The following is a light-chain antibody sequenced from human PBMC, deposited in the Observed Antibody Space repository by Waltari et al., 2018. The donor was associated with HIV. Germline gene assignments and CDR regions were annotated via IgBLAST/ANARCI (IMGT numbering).Light chain of an antibody. CDR3: MQALQTPRT. V-gene: IGKV2-28*01. Sequence: DIVMTQSPLSLPVTPGEPASISCRSSQSLLHSNGYNYLDWYQQKPGQSPQRLINLGSNRASGVPDRFSGSGSGTDFTLKISRVEAEDVGVYYCMQALQTPRTFGQGTKVEIK. CDR1: QSLLHSNGYNY. J-gene: IGKJ1*01. CDR2: LGS.